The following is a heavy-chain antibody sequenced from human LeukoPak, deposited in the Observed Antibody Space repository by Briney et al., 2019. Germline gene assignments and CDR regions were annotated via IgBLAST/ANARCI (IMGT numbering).Heavy chain of an antibody. D-gene: IGHD6-13*01. Sequence: SETLSLTCTVSGGSISSYYWSWIRQPPGKGLEWIGYIYYSGSTYYNPSLKSRVTISVDTSKNQFSLKLSSVTAADTAVYYCAREAQYSSSPGDDAFDIWGQGTMVTVSS. J-gene: IGHJ3*02. CDR3: AREAQYSSSPGDDAFDI. CDR1: GGSISSYY. CDR2: IYYSGST. V-gene: IGHV4-59*12.